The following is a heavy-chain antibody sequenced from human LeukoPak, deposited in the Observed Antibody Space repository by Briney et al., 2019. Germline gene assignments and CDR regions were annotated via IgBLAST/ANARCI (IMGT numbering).Heavy chain of an antibody. Sequence: GASAKVSCKASGYTFTGYYMHWVRQAPGQGLEWMGGIIPIFGTANYAQKFQGRVTITADESTSTAYMELSSLRSEDTAVYYCAIMGGSGWYYYYYYMDVWGKGTTVTVSS. D-gene: IGHD6-19*01. CDR2: IIPIFGTA. CDR3: AIMGGSGWYYYYYYMDV. CDR1: GYTFTGYY. V-gene: IGHV1-69*13. J-gene: IGHJ6*03.